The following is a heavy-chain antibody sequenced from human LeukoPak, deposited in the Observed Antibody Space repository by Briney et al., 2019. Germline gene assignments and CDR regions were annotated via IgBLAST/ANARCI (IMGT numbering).Heavy chain of an antibody. CDR3: ARGPSGYHNT. CDR1: GFTFSSYS. D-gene: IGHD5-12*01. J-gene: IGHJ4*02. CDR2: ISGSGGST. Sequence: PGGSLRLSCAASGFTFSSYSMNWVRQAPGKGLGWVSAISGSGGSTYYADSVKGRFTISRDNSKNTLYLQMNSLRAEDTAVYYCARGPSGYHNTGGQGTLVTVSS. V-gene: IGHV3-23*01.